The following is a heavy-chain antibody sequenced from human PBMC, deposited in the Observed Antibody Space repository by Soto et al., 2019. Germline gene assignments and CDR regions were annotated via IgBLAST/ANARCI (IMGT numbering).Heavy chain of an antibody. J-gene: IGHJ5*01. V-gene: IGHV3-9*01. CDR2: ISYDSGAI. CDR3: AKGYRGSEWFDF. D-gene: IGHD2-21*01. CDR1: GFRFHEYA. Sequence: EVWLVESGGGLVQPGRSLRLSCAASGFRFHEYAMHWVRQAPGKGLEWVSGISYDSGAIGYADSVRGRFTISRDNTRNILFLQLDSLRSDDTAFYYCAKGYRGSEWFDFWGLGTLVTVSS.